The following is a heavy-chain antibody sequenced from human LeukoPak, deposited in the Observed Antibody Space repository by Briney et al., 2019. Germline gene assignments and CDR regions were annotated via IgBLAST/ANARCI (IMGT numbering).Heavy chain of an antibody. CDR3: AKRVPYGGSSVYFDN. CDR2: ISDTSGT. Sequence: PGGSLRLSCAASGFTFSSYGMSWVRQAPGKGLEWVSAISDTSGTFYADSVKGRFTISKDNSKNTLFLQMNSLRVEDTAIYYCAKRVPYGGSSVYFDNWGQGTLVTVSS. J-gene: IGHJ4*02. CDR1: GFTFSSYG. V-gene: IGHV3-23*01. D-gene: IGHD5-12*01.